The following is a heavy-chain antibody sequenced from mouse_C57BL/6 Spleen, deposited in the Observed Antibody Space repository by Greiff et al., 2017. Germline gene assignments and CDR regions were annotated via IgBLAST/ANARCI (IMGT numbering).Heavy chain of an antibody. J-gene: IGHJ4*01. CDR1: GYTFTSYW. CDR3: ARYDGYPYAMDY. D-gene: IGHD2-3*01. CDR2: IDPSDSYT. V-gene: IGHV1-59*01. Sequence: QVQLQQPGAELVRPGTSVKLSCKASGYTFTSYWMHWVKQRPGQGLEWIGVIDPSDSYTNYNQKFKGKATLTVDTSSSTAYMQLSSLTSEDSAVYYCARYDGYPYAMDYWGQGTSVTVSS.